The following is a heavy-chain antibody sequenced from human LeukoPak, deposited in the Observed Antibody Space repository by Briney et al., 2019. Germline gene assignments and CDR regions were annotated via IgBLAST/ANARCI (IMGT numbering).Heavy chain of an antibody. V-gene: IGHV4-34*01. CDR3: AREIVVGATDLFDY. Sequence: SETLSLTCAVYGGSFSSYYWSWIRQPPGKGLEWIGEINHSGGTYYNPSLKSRVTISVDTSKNQFSLKLSSVTAADTAVYYCAREIVVGATDLFDYWGQGTLVTVSS. J-gene: IGHJ4*02. CDR2: INHSGGT. D-gene: IGHD1-26*01. CDR1: GGSFSSYY.